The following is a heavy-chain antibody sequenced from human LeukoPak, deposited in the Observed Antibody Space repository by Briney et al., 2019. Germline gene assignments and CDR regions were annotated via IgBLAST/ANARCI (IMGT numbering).Heavy chain of an antibody. J-gene: IGHJ2*01. Sequence: SETLSLTCTVSGGSISSHSYYWSWIRQPAGKGLEWIGYIYYSGSTNYNPSLKSRVTISVDTSKNQFSLKLSSVTAADTAVYYCARRGFGWYFDLWGRGTLVTVSS. CDR1: GGSISSHSYY. V-gene: IGHV4-61*10. CDR2: IYYSGST. CDR3: ARRGFGWYFDL. D-gene: IGHD3-10*01.